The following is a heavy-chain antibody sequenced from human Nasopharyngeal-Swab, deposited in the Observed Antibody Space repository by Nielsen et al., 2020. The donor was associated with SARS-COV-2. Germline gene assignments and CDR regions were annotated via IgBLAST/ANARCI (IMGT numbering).Heavy chain of an antibody. D-gene: IGHD5-12*01. J-gene: IGHJ4*02. CDR3: AREVATGGGYYFDY. V-gene: IGHV4-61*02. Sequence: GKGLEWIGRIYTSGSTNYNPSLKSRVTISVDTSKNQFSLKLSYVTAADTAMYYCAREVATGGGYYFDYWGQGTLVTVSS. CDR2: IYTSGST.